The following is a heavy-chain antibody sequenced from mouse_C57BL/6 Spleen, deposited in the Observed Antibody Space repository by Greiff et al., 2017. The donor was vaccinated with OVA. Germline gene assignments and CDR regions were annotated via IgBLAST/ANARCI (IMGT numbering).Heavy chain of an antibody. CDR1: GYTFTDYY. CDR2: INPNNGGT. Sequence: VQLQQSGPELVKPGASVKISCKASGYTFTDYYMNWVKQSHGKSLEWIGDINPNNGGTSYNQKFKGKATLTVYKSSSTADMELRSLTSEDSAVYYCARGPFAYWGQGTLVTVSA. CDR3: ARGPFAY. J-gene: IGHJ3*01. V-gene: IGHV1-26*01.